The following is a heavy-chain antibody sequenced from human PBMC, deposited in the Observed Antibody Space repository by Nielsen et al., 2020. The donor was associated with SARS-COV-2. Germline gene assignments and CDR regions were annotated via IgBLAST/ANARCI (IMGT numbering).Heavy chain of an antibody. CDR2: SSDSGRA. Sequence: GSLRLSCTVSGDSITNNYWTWIRQPPGKGLEWIGYSSDSGRAKYNPSLKSRVTISVDKSKNQFSLKLSSVTAADTAVYYCAMGRWSWAFDYWGQGTLVTVSS. CDR3: AMGRWSWAFDY. CDR1: GDSITNNY. D-gene: IGHD4-23*01. V-gene: IGHV4-59*01. J-gene: IGHJ4*02.